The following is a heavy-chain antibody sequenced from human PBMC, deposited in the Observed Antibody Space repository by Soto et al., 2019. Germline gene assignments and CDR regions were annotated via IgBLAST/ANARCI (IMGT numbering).Heavy chain of an antibody. Sequence: GGSLRLSCAASGFTFSSYDMHWVRQATGKGLEWVSAIGTAGDKYYPGSVKGRFTISRENAKNSLYLQMNSLRAEDTAVYYCARGRESSSSGVDAFDIWGQGTMVTVSS. V-gene: IGHV3-13*01. CDR1: GFTFSSYD. J-gene: IGHJ3*02. CDR2: IGTAGDK. CDR3: ARGRESSSSGVDAFDI. D-gene: IGHD6-6*01.